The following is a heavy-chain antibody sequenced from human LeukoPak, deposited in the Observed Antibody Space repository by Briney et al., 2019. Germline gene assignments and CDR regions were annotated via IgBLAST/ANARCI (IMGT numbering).Heavy chain of an antibody. CDR3: APSSMITFGGPPRY. V-gene: IGHV3-21*01. D-gene: IGHD3-16*01. CDR1: GFTFSSYS. J-gene: IGHJ4*02. CDR2: ISSSSSYI. Sequence: GGSLRLSCAASGFTFSSYSMNWVRQAPGKGLEWVSSISSSSSYIYYADSVKGRFTISRDNAKNSLYLQMNSLRAEDTAVYYCAPSSMITFGGPPRYWGQGTLVTVSS.